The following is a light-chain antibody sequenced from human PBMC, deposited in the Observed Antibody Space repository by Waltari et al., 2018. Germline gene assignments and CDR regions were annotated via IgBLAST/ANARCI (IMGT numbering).Light chain of an antibody. V-gene: IGLV2-14*01. CDR1: SSDVGGYHY. Sequence: QSALTQPASVSGSPGQSLTISCPGTSSDVGGYHYVSWYQQHPGKAPKLMIYEVSNRPSGVSNRFSGSKSGNTASLTISGLQAEDEADYYCSSYTSSSTYVVFGGGTKLTVL. CDR2: EVS. CDR3: SSYTSSSTYVV. J-gene: IGLJ2*01.